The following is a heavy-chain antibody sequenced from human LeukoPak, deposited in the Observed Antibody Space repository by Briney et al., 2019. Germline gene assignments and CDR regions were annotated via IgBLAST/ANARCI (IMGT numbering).Heavy chain of an antibody. J-gene: IGHJ6*02. Sequence: SETLSLTCTVSGGSISSYYWSWIRQPAGKGLEWIGRIYTSGSTNYNPSLKSRVTMSVDTSKNQFSLKLSSVTAADTAVYYCAGENSSGWYNYYYYGMDVWGQGTTDTVSS. CDR2: IYTSGST. CDR3: AGENSSGWYNYYYYGMDV. D-gene: IGHD6-19*01. V-gene: IGHV4-4*07. CDR1: GGSISSYY.